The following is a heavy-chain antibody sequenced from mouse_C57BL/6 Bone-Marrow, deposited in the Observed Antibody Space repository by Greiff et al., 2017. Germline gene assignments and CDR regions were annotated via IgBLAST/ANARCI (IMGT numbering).Heavy chain of an antibody. CDR2: IDPENGDT. D-gene: IGHD2-2*01. Sequence: VQLQQSGAELVRPGASVKLSCTASGFNIKDDYMHWVKQRPEQGLEWIGWIDPENGDTEYASKFQGKATITADTSSNTAYLQLSSLTSEETAVYYCTTGMVKAWFAYWGQGTLVTVSA. CDR3: TTGMVKAWFAY. CDR1: GFNIKDDY. V-gene: IGHV14-4*01. J-gene: IGHJ3*01.